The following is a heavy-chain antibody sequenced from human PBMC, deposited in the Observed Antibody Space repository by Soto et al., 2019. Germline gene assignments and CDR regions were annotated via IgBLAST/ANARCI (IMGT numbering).Heavy chain of an antibody. CDR3: ARLGVVAAHPSGMEV. Sequence: PSETLSLTCAVYGGSFSSYYWGWIRQPPGKGLEWIGSIYYSGSTYYNPSLKSRVTISVDTSKNQFSLKLSSVTAADTAVYYCARLGVVAAHPSGMEVWGQGTTVTVSS. CDR1: GGSFSSYY. D-gene: IGHD2-15*01. V-gene: IGHV4-39*01. J-gene: IGHJ6*02. CDR2: IYYSGST.